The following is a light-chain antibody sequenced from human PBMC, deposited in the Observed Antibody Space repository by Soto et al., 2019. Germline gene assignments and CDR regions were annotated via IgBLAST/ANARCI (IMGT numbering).Light chain of an antibody. V-gene: IGKV1-39*01. CDR2: AAY. CDR1: QSISSY. CDR3: QQSYSTPWT. Sequence: DIQMTQSPSSLSASVGDRVTITCRASQSISSYLNWYQQKPVKAPKLLIYAAYSLQSGVPSRFSGSGSGTDFTLTISSLQPEDFATYYCQQSYSTPWTFGQGTKVEIK. J-gene: IGKJ1*01.